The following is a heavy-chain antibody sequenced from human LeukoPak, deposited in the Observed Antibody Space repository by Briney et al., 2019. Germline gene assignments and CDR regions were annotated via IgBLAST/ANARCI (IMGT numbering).Heavy chain of an antibody. CDR1: GDSIKNYY. D-gene: IGHD3-10*01. J-gene: IGHJ4*02. V-gene: IGHV4-59*01. CDR3: ARGNYGSGSYYVVDFDY. CDR2: IYHSGNT. Sequence: PSETLSLTCTVSGDSIKNYYWSWIRQSPGKGLEWIGYIYHSGNTNYNPSLKSRLTMSIDTSKNQFSLHLDSVTAADTAVYYCARGNYGSGSYYVVDFDYWGQGTLVTVSS.